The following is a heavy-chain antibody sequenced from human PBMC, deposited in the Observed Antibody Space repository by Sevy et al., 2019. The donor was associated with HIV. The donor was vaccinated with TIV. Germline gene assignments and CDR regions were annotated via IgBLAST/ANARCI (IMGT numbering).Heavy chain of an antibody. CDR3: AREEIGYGMDV. CDR1: EYTFIDYY. Sequence: ASVKVSCKATEYTFIDYYIHWVRQAPGQGLEWMGWINPKRGGANYAQSVQGRVTMTRDTSLNTIYMQLTSLRGDDTAVYYCAREEIGYGMDVWGQGTAVTVSS. V-gene: IGHV1-2*02. J-gene: IGHJ6*02. CDR2: INPKRGGA.